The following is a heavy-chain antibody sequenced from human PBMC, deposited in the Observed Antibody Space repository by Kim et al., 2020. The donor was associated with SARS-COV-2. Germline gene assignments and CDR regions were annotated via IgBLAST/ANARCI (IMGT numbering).Heavy chain of an antibody. D-gene: IGHD3-10*01. CDR1: GYTFTSYS. CDR2: ISAYNGNT. Sequence: ASVKVSCKASGYTFTSYSISWVRQAPGQGLEWMGWISAYNGNTNYAQKLQGRVTMTTDTSTSTAYMELRSLRSDDTAVYYCARDHGWISYGSGSYIWFDPWGQGTLVTVSS. CDR3: ARDHGWISYGSGSYIWFDP. J-gene: IGHJ5*02. V-gene: IGHV1-18*01.